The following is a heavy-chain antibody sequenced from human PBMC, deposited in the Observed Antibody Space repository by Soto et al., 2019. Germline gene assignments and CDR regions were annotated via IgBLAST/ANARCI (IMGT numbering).Heavy chain of an antibody. J-gene: IGHJ6*03. CDR2: ISAYNGNT. D-gene: IGHD2-2*01. CDR1: GYTFTSYG. Sequence: ASVKVSCKASGYTFTSYGISWVRQAPGQGLEWMGWISAYNGNTNYAQKLQGRVTMTTDTSTSTAYMELRSLRSDDTAVYYCARLIVVVPATYYMAVWGKGTTVTVSS. CDR3: ARLIVVVPATYYMAV. V-gene: IGHV1-18*01.